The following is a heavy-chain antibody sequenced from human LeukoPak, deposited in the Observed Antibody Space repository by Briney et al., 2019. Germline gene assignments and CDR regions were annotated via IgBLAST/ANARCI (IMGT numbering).Heavy chain of an antibody. D-gene: IGHD5-18*01. CDR2: ISSSGSTI. Sequence: GGSLRLSCAASGFTFSSYEMNWVRQAPGKGLEWVSYISSSGSTIYYADSVKGRFTISRDNAKTSLYLQMDSLRAEDTAVYYCARHLSGVTGYTYGRGIDYWGQGTLVTVSS. J-gene: IGHJ4*02. V-gene: IGHV3-48*03. CDR3: ARHLSGVTGYTYGRGIDY. CDR1: GFTFSSYE.